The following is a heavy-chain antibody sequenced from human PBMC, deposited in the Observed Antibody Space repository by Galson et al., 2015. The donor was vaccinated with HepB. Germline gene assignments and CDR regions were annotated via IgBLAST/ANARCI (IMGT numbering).Heavy chain of an antibody. V-gene: IGHV4-34*01. CDR2: INHSGST. D-gene: IGHD3-10*01. CDR3: ARGWRVITMVRGVIVTYYYYGMDV. Sequence: SETLSLTCAVYGGSFSGYYWSWIRQPPGKGLEWIREINHSGSTNYNPSLKSRVTISVDTSKNQFSLKLSSVTAADTAVYYCARGWRVITMVRGVIVTYYYYGMDVWGQGTTVTVSS. J-gene: IGHJ6*02. CDR1: GGSFSGYY.